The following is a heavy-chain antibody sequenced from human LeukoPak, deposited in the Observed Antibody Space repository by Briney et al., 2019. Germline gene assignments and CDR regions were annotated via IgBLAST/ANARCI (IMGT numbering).Heavy chain of an antibody. Sequence: GGSLRLSCVASGFTFDDHDMSWVRQAPGKGQEWVSNINWNGGSTGYADSVKGRFTISRDNAKNSLYLQMNSLRAEDTAFYYCARGKMVGATAWGGLDYWGQGTLVTVSS. CDR1: GFTFDDHD. CDR3: ARGKMVGATAWGGLDY. J-gene: IGHJ4*02. CDR2: INWNGGST. D-gene: IGHD1-26*01. V-gene: IGHV3-20*04.